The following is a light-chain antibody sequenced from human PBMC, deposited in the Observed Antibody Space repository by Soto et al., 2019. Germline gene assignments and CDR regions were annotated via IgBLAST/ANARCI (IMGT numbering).Light chain of an antibody. V-gene: IGKV1-9*01. Sequence: DIQLTQSPSFLSASVGDRVTITCRASQGISSYLAWYQQKPGKAPKLLIYAASTLQSGVPSRFSGSGSGTEFTLTISSLQPEDFGTYYCPQLNSYRFTFGPGTKVDIK. CDR3: PQLNSYRFT. CDR1: QGISSY. CDR2: AAS. J-gene: IGKJ3*01.